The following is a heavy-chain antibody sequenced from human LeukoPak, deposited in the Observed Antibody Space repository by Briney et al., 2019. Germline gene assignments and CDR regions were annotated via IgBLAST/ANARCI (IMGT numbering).Heavy chain of an antibody. CDR3: ARGRIDSSGRDFDY. Sequence: SETLSLTCTVSGGSISSHYWSWIRQPPGKGLEWIGYIYYSGSTNYNPSLKSLVTVSVDTSKNQFSLKLSSVTAADTAVYYCARGRIDSSGRDFDYWGQGTLVTVSS. CDR2: IYYSGST. CDR1: GGSISSHY. D-gene: IGHD3-22*01. J-gene: IGHJ4*02. V-gene: IGHV4-59*11.